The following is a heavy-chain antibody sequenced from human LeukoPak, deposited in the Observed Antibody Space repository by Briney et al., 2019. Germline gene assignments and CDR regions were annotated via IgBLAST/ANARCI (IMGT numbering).Heavy chain of an antibody. J-gene: IGHJ4*02. CDR2: ISSNGDRT. CDR1: GLSFSSYT. V-gene: IGHV3-64D*06. CDR3: VKAHVDTALYDY. Sequence: SGGSLRLSCSASGLSFSSYTMYWGRQAPGNGLQYVSAISSNGDRTYYADSVKGRFTISRDNSKNTLYLQMSSLRPEDTAVYYCVKAHVDTALYDYWGQGTLVTVSS. D-gene: IGHD5-18*01.